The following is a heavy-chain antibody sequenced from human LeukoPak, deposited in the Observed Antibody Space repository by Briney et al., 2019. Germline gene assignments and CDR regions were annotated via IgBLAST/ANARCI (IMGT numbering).Heavy chain of an antibody. CDR3: ARSSGHVVPAGRGWFDP. J-gene: IGHJ5*02. V-gene: IGHV1-69*13. D-gene: IGHD2-2*01. CDR2: IIPIFGTA. Sequence: ASVKVSCKASGGTFSSYAISWVRQAPGQGLEWMGGIIPIFGTANYAQKFQGRVTITADESTSTAYMELSSLRSEDTAVYYCARSSGHVVPAGRGWFDPWGQGTLVTVSS. CDR1: GGTFSSYA.